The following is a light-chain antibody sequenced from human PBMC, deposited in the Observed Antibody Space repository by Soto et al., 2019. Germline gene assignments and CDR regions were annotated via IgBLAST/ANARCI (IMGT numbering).Light chain of an antibody. J-gene: IGLJ1*01. Sequence: QSALTQPAPVSGSPGQSTTISCTGTSSDVGVYNFVSCYQQHPGKVPKLIIYEVISRPSGVSNRFSGSKSGNTASLTISGLQAEDEADYYCRSYTRSNTYVFGTGTKSPS. V-gene: IGLV2-14*01. CDR2: EVI. CDR1: SSDVGVYNF. CDR3: RSYTRSNTYV.